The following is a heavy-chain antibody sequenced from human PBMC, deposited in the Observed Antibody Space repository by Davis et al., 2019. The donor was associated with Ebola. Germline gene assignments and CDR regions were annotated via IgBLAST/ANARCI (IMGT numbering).Heavy chain of an antibody. CDR1: GFSFSDYY. Sequence: GESLKISCTASGFSFSDYYMNWVRQAPGKGLEWVSYISSSGGTIYSADSVKGRFTISRDNAKNSLYLQMNSLRAEDTAVYYCARLPAVAYYGMDVWGKGTTVTVSS. D-gene: IGHD6-19*01. CDR3: ARLPAVAYYGMDV. J-gene: IGHJ6*04. V-gene: IGHV3-11*01. CDR2: ISSSGGTI.